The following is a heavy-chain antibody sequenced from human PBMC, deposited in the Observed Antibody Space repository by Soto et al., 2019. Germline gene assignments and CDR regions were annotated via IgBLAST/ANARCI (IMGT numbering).Heavy chain of an antibody. V-gene: IGHV1-58*01. CDR3: AAELPEATPDGGAY. D-gene: IGHD3-16*01. CDR1: GFTFTSSA. J-gene: IGHJ4*02. CDR2: IVVGSGNT. Sequence: SVKVSCKASGFTFTSSAVQWVRQARGQRLEWIGWIVVGSGNTNYAQKFQERVTITRDMSTSTAYMELSSLRSEDTAVYYCAAELPEATPDGGAYWGQGTLVTSPQ.